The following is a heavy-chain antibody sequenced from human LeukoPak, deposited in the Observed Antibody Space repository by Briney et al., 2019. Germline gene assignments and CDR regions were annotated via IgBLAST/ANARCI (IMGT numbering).Heavy chain of an antibody. V-gene: IGHV4-59*08. CDR3: ARLGVRYSTSSWWFDP. CDR2: IYYSGST. Sequence: SETLSLTCTVSGGSISSYYWSCIRQPPGKGLEWIGYIYYSGSTNYSPSLKSRVTISVDTSKNQFSLKLSSVTAADTAVYYCARLGVRYSTSSWWFDPWGQGTLVTVSS. CDR1: GGSISSYY. D-gene: IGHD6-6*01. J-gene: IGHJ5*02.